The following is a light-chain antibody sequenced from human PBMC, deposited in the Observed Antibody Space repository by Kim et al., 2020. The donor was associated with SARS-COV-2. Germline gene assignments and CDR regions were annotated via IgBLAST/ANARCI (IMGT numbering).Light chain of an antibody. CDR2: GKN. CDR1: SLRRYY. V-gene: IGLV3-19*01. CDR3: NSRDSSGNHLRV. Sequence: SSELTQDPAVSVALGQTVRITCQGDSLRRYYASWYQQKPGQAPVLVIYGKNNRPSGIPDRFSGSSSGNTASLTITGAQVEDEADYYCNSRDSSGNHLRVF. J-gene: IGLJ1*01.